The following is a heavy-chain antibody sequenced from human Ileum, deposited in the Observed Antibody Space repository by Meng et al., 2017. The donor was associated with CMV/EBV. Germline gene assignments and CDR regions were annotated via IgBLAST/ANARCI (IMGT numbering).Heavy chain of an antibody. J-gene: IGHJ4*02. Sequence: EVQLVESGGGLVQPGGSLRLSCAGSGFTFSRYWMQWVRKAPGKGLVWVSHITSDGSTTTYADSVKGRFTISRDNAKNTLYLQMHSLRADDTAVYYCVRDNYGVDYWGQGTLVTVSS. CDR1: GFTFSRYW. CDR3: VRDNYGVDY. CDR2: ITSDGSTT. V-gene: IGHV3-74*03. D-gene: IGHD4-17*01.